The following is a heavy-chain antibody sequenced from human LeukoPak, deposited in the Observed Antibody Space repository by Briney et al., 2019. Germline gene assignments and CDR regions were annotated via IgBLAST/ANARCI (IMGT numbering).Heavy chain of an antibody. V-gene: IGHV4-34*01. D-gene: IGHD6-19*01. CDR3: ARGPEAVAGDLDY. Sequence: SETLSLTCAVYGGSFSGYYWSWIRQPPGKGLEWIGEINHSGSTNYNPSLKSRVTISVDTSKNQFSLKLSSVTAADTAVYYCARGPEAVAGDLDYWGQGTLATVSS. CDR1: GGSFSGYY. J-gene: IGHJ4*02. CDR2: INHSGST.